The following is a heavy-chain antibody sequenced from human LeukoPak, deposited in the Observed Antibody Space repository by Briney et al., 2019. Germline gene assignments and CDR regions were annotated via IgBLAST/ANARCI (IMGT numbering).Heavy chain of an antibody. Sequence: SETLSLTCSVSGGSLNYYYWSWIRQPAGRGLEWIGRVAGSGNTNYNPSLRSRATMSVDKTKNQFSLTLTAVAAADTAVYYCVREGRTGNYEGYWGPGTLVTVSS. J-gene: IGHJ4*02. D-gene: IGHD4-11*01. CDR2: VAGSGNT. CDR3: VREGRTGNYEGY. V-gene: IGHV4-4*07. CDR1: GGSLNYYY.